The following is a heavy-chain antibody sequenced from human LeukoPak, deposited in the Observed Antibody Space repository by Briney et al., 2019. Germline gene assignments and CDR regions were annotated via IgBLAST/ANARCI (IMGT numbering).Heavy chain of an antibody. CDR1: GGSIDSHY. Sequence: PSETLSLTCTVSGGSIDSHYWSWNRQSAGKGLEWIGRFFTGGSTYYNPSLESRVTMSVDTSKNQFSLKLTSVTAADTAVYYCANYDSSGYYTFAFWGQGTLVTVSS. J-gene: IGHJ4*02. D-gene: IGHD3-22*01. CDR2: FFTGGST. V-gene: IGHV4-4*07. CDR3: ANYDSSGYYTFAF.